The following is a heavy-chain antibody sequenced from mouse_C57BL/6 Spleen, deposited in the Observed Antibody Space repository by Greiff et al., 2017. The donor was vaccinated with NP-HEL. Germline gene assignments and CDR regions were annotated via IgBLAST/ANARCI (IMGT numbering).Heavy chain of an antibody. D-gene: IGHD2-4*01. V-gene: IGHV1-55*01. CDR2: IYPGSGST. CDR1: GYTFTSYW. CDR3: ARKDLYYDYDGYCFDY. J-gene: IGHJ2*01. Sequence: VQLQQPGAELVKPGASVKMSCKASGYTFTSYWITWVKQRPGQGLEWIGDIYPGSGSTNYNEKFKSKATLTVDTSSSTAYMQLSSLTSEDSAVYYCARKDLYYDYDGYCFDYWGQGTTLTVSS.